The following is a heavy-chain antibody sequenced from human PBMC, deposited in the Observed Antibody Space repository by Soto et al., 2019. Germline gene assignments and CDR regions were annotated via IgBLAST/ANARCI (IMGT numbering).Heavy chain of an antibody. V-gene: IGHV4-34*01. CDR2: INHSGST. J-gene: IGHJ4*02. Sequence: QVQLQQWGAGLLKPSETLSLTCAVYGGSFSGYYWSWIRQPPGKGLEGIGEINHSGSTNYNPSLKSRVTISVDTSKNQFSLKLSSVTAADTAVYYCARGRGYCSGGSCYPDYWGQGTLVTVSS. CDR3: ARGRGYCSGGSCYPDY. D-gene: IGHD2-15*01. CDR1: GGSFSGYY.